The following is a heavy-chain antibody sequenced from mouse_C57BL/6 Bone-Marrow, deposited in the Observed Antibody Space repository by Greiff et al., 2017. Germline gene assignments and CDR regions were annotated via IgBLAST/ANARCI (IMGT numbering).Heavy chain of an antibody. Sequence: VKLMESGAELVRPGASVTLSCKASGYTFTDYEMHWVKQTPVHGLEWIGAIDPETGGTAYNQKFKGKAILTADKSSSTAYMELRSLTSEDSAVYYCTGYGLDYWGQGTTLTVSS. D-gene: IGHD1-1*01. V-gene: IGHV1-15*01. CDR2: IDPETGGT. CDR1: GYTFTDYE. J-gene: IGHJ2*01. CDR3: TGYGLDY.